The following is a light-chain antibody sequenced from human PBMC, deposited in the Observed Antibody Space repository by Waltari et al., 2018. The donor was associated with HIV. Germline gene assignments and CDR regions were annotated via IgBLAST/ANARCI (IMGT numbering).Light chain of an antibody. CDR1: SSNIGARFD. Sequence: QSVLTQPPSVSGAPGQRVTISCTGSSSNIGARFDVHWYQQLPGTAPNPLIYGDNNRPSGVPDRFSGSKSGTSASLAITGLQAEDEADYYCQSYDSSLSGSVFGGGTKLTVL. V-gene: IGLV1-40*01. CDR3: QSYDSSLSGSV. CDR2: GDN. J-gene: IGLJ3*02.